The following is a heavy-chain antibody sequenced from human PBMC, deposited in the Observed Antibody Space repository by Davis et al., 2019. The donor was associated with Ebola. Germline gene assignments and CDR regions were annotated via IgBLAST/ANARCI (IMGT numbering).Heavy chain of an antibody. CDR1: GGSISSGGYY. J-gene: IGHJ4*02. CDR3: AAGIAARFDY. D-gene: IGHD6-6*01. V-gene: IGHV4-31*08. Sequence: MPSETLSLTCTVSGGSISSGGYYWSWIRQHPGKGPEWIGYIYYSGSTYYNPSLKSRVTISVDTSKNQFSLKLSSVTAADTAVYYCAAGIAARFDYWGQGTLVTVSS. CDR2: IYYSGST.